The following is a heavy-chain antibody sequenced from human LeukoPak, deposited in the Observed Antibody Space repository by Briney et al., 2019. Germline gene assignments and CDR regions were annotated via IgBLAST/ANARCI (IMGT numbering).Heavy chain of an antibody. CDR2: ISGSGGST. V-gene: IGHV3-23*01. D-gene: IGHD3-3*01. J-gene: IGHJ4*02. CDR3: AKCRRGWAFWNLVDY. Sequence: GGSLRLSCAASGFTFSSYAMRWVRHAPGKGLECVSAISGSGGSTYYAHSVKGRFPISRDNSKNTLYLQMNSLRAEDTAVYDGAKCRRGWAFWNLVDYWGQGTLVTVSS. CDR1: GFTFSSYA.